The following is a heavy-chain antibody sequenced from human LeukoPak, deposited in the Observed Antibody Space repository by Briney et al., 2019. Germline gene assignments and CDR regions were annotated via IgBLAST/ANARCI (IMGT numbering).Heavy chain of an antibody. V-gene: IGHV1-69*05. D-gene: IGHD6-6*01. J-gene: IGHJ5*02. CDR2: IIPIFGTA. Sequence: SVKVSCKASGGTFSSYAISWVRQAPGQGLEWMGGIIPIFGTANYAQKFQGRVTITTDESTSTAYMELSSLRSEDTAVYYCALAYSSFNWFDPWGQGTLVTVSS. CDR1: GGTFSSYA. CDR3: ALAYSSFNWFDP.